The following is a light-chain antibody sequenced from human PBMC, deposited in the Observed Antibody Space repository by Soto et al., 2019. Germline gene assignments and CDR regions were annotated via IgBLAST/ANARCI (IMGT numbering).Light chain of an antibody. V-gene: IGKV3-15*01. CDR2: GAS. CDR1: QSVGTN. CDR3: QQYDHWPT. J-gene: IGKJ2*01. Sequence: EVVMTQSLATLSVSPGDRVTVSCRASQSVGTNLVWYQQKPGQAPRVIIYGASTRATGIPARFSGSGSGTEFTLTITSLQSEDFALYHCQQYDHWPTFGQGPSWTSN.